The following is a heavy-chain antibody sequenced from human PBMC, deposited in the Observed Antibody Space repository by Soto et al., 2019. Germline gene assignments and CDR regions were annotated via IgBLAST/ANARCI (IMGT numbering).Heavy chain of an antibody. D-gene: IGHD3-10*01. CDR3: ARVWGGAFDI. CDR2: IYYSGST. CDR1: GGSISRYY. V-gene: IGHV4-59*01. J-gene: IGHJ3*02. Sequence: SETLSLTCTVSGGSISRYYWSWSRQPPGKGLEWIGYIYYSGSTNYNPSLKSRVTISVDTSKNQFSLKLSSVTAADTAVYYCARVWGGAFDIWGQGTMVTVS.